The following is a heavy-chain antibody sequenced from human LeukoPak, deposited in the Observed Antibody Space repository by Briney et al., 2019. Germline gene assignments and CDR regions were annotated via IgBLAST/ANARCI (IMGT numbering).Heavy chain of an antibody. CDR3: TTDLRYSSGWGVYFDY. CDR2: IKSKTDGGTT. V-gene: IGHV3-15*01. J-gene: IGHJ4*02. Sequence: GGSLRLSCAASGFTFSSYWMSWVRQAPGKGLEWVGRIKSKTDGGTTDYAAPVKGRFTISRDDSKNTLYLQMNSLKTEDTAVYYCTTDLRYSSGWGVYFDYWGQGTLVTVSS. CDR1: GFTFSSYW. D-gene: IGHD6-19*01.